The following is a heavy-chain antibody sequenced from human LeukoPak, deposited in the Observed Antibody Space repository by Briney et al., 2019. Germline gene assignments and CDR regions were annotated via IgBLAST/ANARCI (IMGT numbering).Heavy chain of an antibody. CDR3: ASGRPLGFDY. CDR1: GGSIRSYY. J-gene: IGHJ4*02. CDR2: IYSSGST. D-gene: IGHD1-26*01. Sequence: SETLSLTCTVSGGSIRSYYWSWIRQPPGKGLEWIGYIYSSGSTNYIPSLKSRVTISVDTSKNQFSLNLSSVTAADTAVYYCASGRPLGFDYWGQGTLVTVSS. V-gene: IGHV4-59*01.